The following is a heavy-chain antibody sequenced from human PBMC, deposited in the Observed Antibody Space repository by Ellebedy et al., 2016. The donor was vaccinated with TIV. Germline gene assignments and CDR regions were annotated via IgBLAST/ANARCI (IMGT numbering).Heavy chain of an antibody. D-gene: IGHD4-23*01. Sequence: AASVKVSCKASGGTFSSYAISWVRQAPGQGLEWMGRIIPILGIANYAQKFQGRVTITADKSTSTAYMELSSLRSEDTAVYYCASGSTVATSYFDYWGQGTLVTVSS. V-gene: IGHV1-69*04. J-gene: IGHJ4*02. CDR2: IIPILGIA. CDR3: ASGSTVATSYFDY. CDR1: GGTFSSYA.